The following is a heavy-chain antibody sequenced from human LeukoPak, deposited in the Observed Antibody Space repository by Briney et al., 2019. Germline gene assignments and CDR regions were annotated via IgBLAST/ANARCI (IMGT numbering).Heavy chain of an antibody. Sequence: GGSLRLSCTTSGFTFGDFAMSWFRQAPGKRLEWVANIKQDGSEKYYVDSVKGRFTISRDNVENSLSLQMNSLRAEDTAVYYCARDYSSGWLFDLWGRGTLVTVSS. V-gene: IGHV3-7*01. D-gene: IGHD6-19*01. CDR2: IKQDGSEK. CDR1: GFTFGDFA. CDR3: ARDYSSGWLFDL. J-gene: IGHJ2*01.